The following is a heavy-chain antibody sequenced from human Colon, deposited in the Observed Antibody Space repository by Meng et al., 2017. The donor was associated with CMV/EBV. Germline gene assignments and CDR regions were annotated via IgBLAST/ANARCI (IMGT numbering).Heavy chain of an antibody. V-gene: IGHV4-61*02. CDR2: IYTTGST. J-gene: IGHJ5*02. CDR1: GASISSGDYF. Sequence: HVQLQESGPGRVDPSQTLSLTCTVSGASISSGDYFWSWFRQPAGKVLEWIGRIYTTGSTTYNPSLKSRVTISVSTSKNQFSLNLTSVTAADTAVYYCARDSGDANWFDPWGQGTLVTVSS. CDR3: ARDSGDANWFDP. D-gene: IGHD4-17*01.